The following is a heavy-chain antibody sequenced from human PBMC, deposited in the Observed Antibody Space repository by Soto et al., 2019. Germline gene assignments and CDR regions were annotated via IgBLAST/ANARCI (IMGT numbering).Heavy chain of an antibody. J-gene: IGHJ6*02. CDR1: GFTFSNYG. V-gene: IGHV3-30*18. CDR3: TNRRNVLRFLEWSSGMEV. D-gene: IGHD3-3*01. CDR2: ISDDGSNK. Sequence: PGGSLRLSCAASGFTFSNYGMHWVRQAPGKGLEWVAFISDDGSNKYYADSMKGRFTMSRDNSKSTLYLQMSSLRVEDTAVYYCTNRRNVLRFLEWSSGMEVWCQGTTVTVSS.